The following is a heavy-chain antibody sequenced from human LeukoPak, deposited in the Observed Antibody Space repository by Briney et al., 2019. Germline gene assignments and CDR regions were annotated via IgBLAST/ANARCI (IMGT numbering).Heavy chain of an antibody. D-gene: IGHD6-13*01. V-gene: IGHV3-9*01. CDR3: AKDFGSGIAAGIGY. CDR2: ISWNSGSI. CDR1: GFTFDDYA. Sequence: GGSLRLSCAASGFTFDDYAMHWVRQAPGKGLEWVSGISWNSGSIGYADSVKGRFTISRDNAKNSLYLQMNSLRAEDTALYYCAKDFGSGIAAGIGYWGQGTLVTVSS. J-gene: IGHJ4*02.